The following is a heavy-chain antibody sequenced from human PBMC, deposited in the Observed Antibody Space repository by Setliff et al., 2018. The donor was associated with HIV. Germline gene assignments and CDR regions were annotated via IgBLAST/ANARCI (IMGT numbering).Heavy chain of an antibody. Sequence: ASVKVSCKASGYTFTSNGISWVRQAPGQGLEWMGWISAYNGNRNYAQKLQGRVTMTTDTSTSTAYMELRSLRSDDTAVYYCAVVVPAAMPGGIGWFDPWGQGTLGTVSS. D-gene: IGHD2-2*01. CDR2: ISAYNGNR. CDR3: AVVVPAAMPGGIGWFDP. V-gene: IGHV1-18*01. CDR1: GYTFTSNG. J-gene: IGHJ5*02.